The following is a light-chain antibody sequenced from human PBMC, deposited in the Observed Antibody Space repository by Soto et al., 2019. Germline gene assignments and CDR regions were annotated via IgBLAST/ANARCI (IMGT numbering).Light chain of an antibody. CDR3: QQRSNWPRT. CDR1: QSVSSY. J-gene: IGKJ1*01. V-gene: IGKV3-11*01. CDR2: DAS. Sequence: EIVLTQTPATLSLSKGEKATLSCRASQSVSSYLAWYQQKPGQAPRLLIYDASNRATGIPARFSGSGSGTDFTLTIISLEPEDFAVYYCQQRSNWPRTFGQGTKWIS.